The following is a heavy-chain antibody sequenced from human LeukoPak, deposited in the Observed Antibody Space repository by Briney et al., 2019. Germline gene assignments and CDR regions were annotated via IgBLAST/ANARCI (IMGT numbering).Heavy chain of an antibody. CDR1: GFTVSSNY. CDR2: IYSGGST. J-gene: IGHJ5*02. V-gene: IGHV3-66*01. Sequence: GGSLRLSCAASGFTVSSNYVSWVRQAPGKGLEWVSVIYSGGSTYYADSVKGRFTISRDNSKNTLYLQMNSLRAEDTAVYYCAREYIAAAGFNWFDPWGQGTLVTVSS. CDR3: AREYIAAAGFNWFDP. D-gene: IGHD6-13*01.